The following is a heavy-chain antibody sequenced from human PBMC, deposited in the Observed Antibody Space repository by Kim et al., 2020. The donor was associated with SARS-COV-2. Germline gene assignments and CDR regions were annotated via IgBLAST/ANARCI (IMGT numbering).Heavy chain of an antibody. CDR3: AKVSSWYPDKFDY. V-gene: IGHV3-23*01. D-gene: IGHD6-13*01. Sequence: YPDAVQGRLTISRDNSKNTLYLQMNSLRAEDTAVYYCAKVSSWYPDKFDYWGQGTLVTVSS. J-gene: IGHJ4*02.